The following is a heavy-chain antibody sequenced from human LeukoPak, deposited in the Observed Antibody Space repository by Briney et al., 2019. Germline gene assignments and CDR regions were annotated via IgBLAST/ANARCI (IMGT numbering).Heavy chain of an antibody. CDR2: ISGSGGST. V-gene: IGHV3-23*01. D-gene: IGHD6-13*01. CDR3: AKNLASSSSWRRIFDY. Sequence: GGSLRLSCAASGFTFSSYAMSWVRQAPGKGLEWVSAISGSGGSTYYADSVKGRFTISRDNSKNTLYLQMNSLRAEDTAVYYCAKNLASSSSWRRIFDYWGQGTLVTVSS. J-gene: IGHJ4*02. CDR1: GFTFSSYA.